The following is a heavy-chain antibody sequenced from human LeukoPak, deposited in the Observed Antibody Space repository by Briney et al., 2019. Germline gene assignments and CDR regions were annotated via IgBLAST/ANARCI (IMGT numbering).Heavy chain of an antibody. CDR1: GFTFSSYG. CDR3: AKGVVVVPATPADYFDY. CDR2: ISGSGSST. V-gene: IGHV3-23*01. D-gene: IGHD2-2*01. J-gene: IGHJ4*02. Sequence: PGGSLRLSCAASGFTFSSYGMSWVRQAPGKGLEWVSAISGSGSSTYYADSVKGRFTISRDKSKNTVYLQMNSLRAEDTAVYYCAKGVVVVPATPADYFDYWGQGTLVTVSS.